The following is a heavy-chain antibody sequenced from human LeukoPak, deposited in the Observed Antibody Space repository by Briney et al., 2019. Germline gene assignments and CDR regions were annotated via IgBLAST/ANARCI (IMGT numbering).Heavy chain of an antibody. D-gene: IGHD3-22*01. Sequence: SETLSLTCTVSGYSISSGYYWGWIRQPPGKGLEWIGSIYHSGSTYYNPSLKSRVTISVDTSKNQFSLKLSSVTAADTAVYYCARKYYYDSERGSFDMWGQGTMVTVSS. CDR2: IYHSGST. CDR1: GYSISSGYY. V-gene: IGHV4-38-2*02. CDR3: ARKYYYDSERGSFDM. J-gene: IGHJ3*02.